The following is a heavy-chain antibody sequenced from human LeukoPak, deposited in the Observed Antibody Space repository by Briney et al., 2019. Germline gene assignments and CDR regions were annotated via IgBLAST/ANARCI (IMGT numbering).Heavy chain of an antibody. CDR2: TRNKANSYTT. J-gene: IGHJ4*02. CDR3: ARVSGSDGFDY. D-gene: IGHD1-26*01. Sequence: GGSLRLSCAASGFTFSDHYMDWVRQAPGKGLEWVGRTRNKANSYTTEYAASVKGRFTISRDDSKNSLYLQMNSLKTEDTAMYYCARVSGSDGFDYWGQGTLVTVSS. CDR1: GFTFSDHY. V-gene: IGHV3-72*01.